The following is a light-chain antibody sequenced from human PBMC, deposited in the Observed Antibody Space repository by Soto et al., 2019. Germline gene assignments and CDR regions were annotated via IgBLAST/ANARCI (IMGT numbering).Light chain of an antibody. CDR1: QSISDH. J-gene: IGKJ2*01. V-gene: IGKV1-39*01. CDR3: QQSYNTPFT. Sequence: DIQMTQSPSSLSASVGDRVTITCRASQSISDHLHWYQQKVGKAPNLLIYAASGLQSGVPSRFSGRGSGTDFTLTIASLQPEDSATYYCQQSYNTPFTFGQGTILEIK. CDR2: AAS.